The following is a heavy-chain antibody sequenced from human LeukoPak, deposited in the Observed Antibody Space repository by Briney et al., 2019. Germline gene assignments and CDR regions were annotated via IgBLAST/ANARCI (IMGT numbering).Heavy chain of an antibody. J-gene: IGHJ4*02. CDR1: GYSFTNYW. V-gene: IGHV5-51*01. D-gene: IGHD2-15*01. CDR2: IYPGDSDT. CDR3: ARQTTSRSGPLDY. Sequence: GESLKISCKGSGYSFTNYWIGWVRQMPGKGLEWMGIIYPGDSDTRYSPSFQGQVTISVDKSISTAYLQWNSLKASDTAMYYCARQTTSRSGPLDYWGQGTLVTVSS.